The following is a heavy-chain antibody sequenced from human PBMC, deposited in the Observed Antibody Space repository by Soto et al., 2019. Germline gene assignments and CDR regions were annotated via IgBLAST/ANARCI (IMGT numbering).Heavy chain of an antibody. Sequence: QVQLVESGGGVVQPGRSLRLSCAASGFTFSSYGMHWVRQAPGKGLEWVAVIWYDGSNKYYADSVKGRFTISRDNSKNTPYLQKNNMIGEDTAVYYCARDMRWLRQSGDYYYYGMDVWGQGTTVTVSS. CDR1: GFTFSSYG. CDR2: IWYDGSNK. D-gene: IGHD5-12*01. J-gene: IGHJ6*02. V-gene: IGHV3-33*01. CDR3: ARDMRWLRQSGDYYYYGMDV.